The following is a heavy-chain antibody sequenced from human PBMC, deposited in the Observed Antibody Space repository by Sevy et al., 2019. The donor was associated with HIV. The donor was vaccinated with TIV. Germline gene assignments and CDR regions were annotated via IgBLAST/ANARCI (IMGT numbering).Heavy chain of an antibody. V-gene: IGHV4-30-4*01. Sequence: SETLSLTCTVSGGSISSGDYYWSWIRQPPGKGLEWIGYIYYIGSTYYNPSLKSRVTISVDTSKNQFSLKLISVTAADTAVYYCARAEMVTIIGTYFDYWGQGTLVTVSS. CDR3: ARAEMVTIIGTYFDY. D-gene: IGHD5-18*01. CDR2: IYYIGST. CDR1: GGSISSGDYY. J-gene: IGHJ4*02.